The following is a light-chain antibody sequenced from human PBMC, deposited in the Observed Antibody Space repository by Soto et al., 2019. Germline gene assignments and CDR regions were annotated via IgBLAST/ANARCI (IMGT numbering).Light chain of an antibody. CDR2: KAS. J-gene: IGKJ1*01. CDR1: QTISSW. V-gene: IGKV1-5*03. Sequence: DIHMTQSPSTLSGSVGYRFTITCRASQTISSWLAWYQQKPVKAPKLLIYKASTLKSGVPSRFRGSGSGTEFTLAISSLQPDDFEPYYCQHYNSYSEAFGQGTKVDIK. CDR3: QHYNSYSEA.